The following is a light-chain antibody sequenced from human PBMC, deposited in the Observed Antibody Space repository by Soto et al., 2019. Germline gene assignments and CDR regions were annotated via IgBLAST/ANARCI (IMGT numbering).Light chain of an antibody. CDR2: RSD. V-gene: IGLV1-47*01. CDR3: SARDDILSGVV. Sequence: QSVLTQPPSASGTPGQRVTISCSVSSSNIGSNHVYWYQQFPGMAPKLLMYRSDQRPTGVPDRFSGFKSGTSASLAISGLRSDDEADYYCSARDDILSGVVFGGGTKVTVL. CDR1: SSNIGSNH. J-gene: IGLJ2*01.